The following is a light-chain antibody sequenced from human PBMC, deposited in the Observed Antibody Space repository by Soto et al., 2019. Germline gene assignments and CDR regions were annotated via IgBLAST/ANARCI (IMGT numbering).Light chain of an antibody. J-gene: IGLJ2*01. CDR1: SSDVGGYNY. V-gene: IGLV2-8*01. Sequence: QSALTQPPSASGSPGQSVTISCTGTSSDVGGYNYVSWYQQHPGKAPKLMLYEVSTRPSGVPDRFSGSKSGNTASLTVSGLQAEDEADYYCSSYAGSNIYVVFGGGTKPTVL. CDR2: EVS. CDR3: SSYAGSNIYVV.